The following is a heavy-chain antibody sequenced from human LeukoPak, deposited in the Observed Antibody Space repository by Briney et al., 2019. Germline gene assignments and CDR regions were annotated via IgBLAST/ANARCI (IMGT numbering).Heavy chain of an antibody. J-gene: IGHJ6*03. D-gene: IGHD4-17*01. Sequence: SETLSLTCTVSGGSISSYYWSWIRHPPGKGLEWIGYIYYSGSTNYNPSLKSRVTISVDTSKNQFSLKLSSVTAADTAVYYCARDSPAVHYYMDVWGKGTTVTVSS. V-gene: IGHV4-59*01. CDR2: IYYSGST. CDR1: GGSISSYY. CDR3: ARDSPAVHYYMDV.